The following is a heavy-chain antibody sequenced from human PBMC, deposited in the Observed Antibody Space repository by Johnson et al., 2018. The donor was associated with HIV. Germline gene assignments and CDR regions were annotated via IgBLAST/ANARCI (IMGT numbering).Heavy chain of an antibody. J-gene: IGHJ3*02. Sequence: VQLVESGGGLVQPGGSLRLSCAASGFTFSSYDMHWVRQATGKGLEWVSAIGTAGDTYYPGSVKGRFTISRENAKNSLYLQMNSLRAEDTAVYYCAKDRGAPDCSSTSCYSTGAFDIWGQGTMVTVSS. CDR2: IGTAGDT. V-gene: IGHV3-13*01. CDR3: AKDRGAPDCSSTSCYSTGAFDI. CDR1: GFTFSSYD. D-gene: IGHD2-2*01.